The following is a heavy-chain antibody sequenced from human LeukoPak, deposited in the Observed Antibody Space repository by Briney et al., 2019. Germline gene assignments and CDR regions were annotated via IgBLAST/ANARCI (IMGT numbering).Heavy chain of an antibody. CDR1: GFTFSSSS. CDR3: AKEIFSGLLYIDY. V-gene: IGHV3-23*01. CDR2: ITDAVGST. Sequence: GGSLRLSCAASGFTFSSSSISWVRQAPGKGLEWASPITDAVGSTHYADSVKGRFTISSDNSKNTVYLQMNSLRPEDMAVYYCAKEIFSGLLYIDYWGQGTLVTVSS. D-gene: IGHD5-12*01. J-gene: IGHJ4*02.